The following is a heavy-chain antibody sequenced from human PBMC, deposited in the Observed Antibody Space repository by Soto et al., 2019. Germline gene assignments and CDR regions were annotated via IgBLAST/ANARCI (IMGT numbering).Heavy chain of an antibody. V-gene: IGHV3-23*01. Sequence: PGGSLRLSCAASGFTFSSYAMSWVRQAPGKGLEWVTAISGSGGSTYYADSVKGWFTISRDNSKNTLYLQMNSLRAEDTAVYYCAKDPIFGYGMDVWGQGTTVTVSS. J-gene: IGHJ6*02. CDR1: GFTFSSYA. CDR2: ISGSGGST. CDR3: AKDPIFGYGMDV. D-gene: IGHD3-3*01.